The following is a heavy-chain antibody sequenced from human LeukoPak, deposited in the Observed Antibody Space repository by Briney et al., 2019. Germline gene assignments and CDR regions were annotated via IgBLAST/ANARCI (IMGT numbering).Heavy chain of an antibody. J-gene: IGHJ4*02. D-gene: IGHD3-22*01. CDR3: ARAIRKVTMIVVVMPGSYYFDY. V-gene: IGHV1-2*02. CDR2: INPNSGGT. CDR1: GYTFTGYY. Sequence: GASVKVSCKASGYTFTGYYMHWVRQAPGQGLEWMGWINPNSGGTNYAQKFQGRVTMTRDTSISTAYMELSRLRSDDTAVYYCARAIRKVTMIVVVMPGSYYFDYWGQGTLVTVSS.